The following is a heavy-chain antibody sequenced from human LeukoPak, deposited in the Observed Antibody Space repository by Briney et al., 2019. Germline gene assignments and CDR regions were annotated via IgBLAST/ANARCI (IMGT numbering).Heavy chain of an antibody. CDR1: GGSISSGSYY. J-gene: IGHJ4*02. CDR3: ARDVTRFWSGYFES. D-gene: IGHD3-3*01. Sequence: SETLSLTCTVSGGSISSGSYYWSWIRQPAGKGLEWIGRVYTSGSTNYNPSLKSRVTISVDTSKNQFSLKLSSVTAADTAVYYCARDVTRFWSGYFESWGQGTLVTVSS. V-gene: IGHV4-61*02. CDR2: VYTSGST.